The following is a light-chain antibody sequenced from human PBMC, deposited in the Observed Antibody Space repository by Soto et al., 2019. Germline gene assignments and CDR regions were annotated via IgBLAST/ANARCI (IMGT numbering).Light chain of an antibody. CDR1: QSISSW. V-gene: IGKV1-5*03. CDR3: QQYNSYSLT. Sequence: DIQMTQSPSTLSASVGDRVSITCRASQSISSWLAWYQQKPGKAPKLLIYKASSLESGVPSRFSGSGSGTEFTLTISSLQPDDFATYYCQQYNSYSLTFGGGTKVEIK. J-gene: IGKJ4*01. CDR2: KAS.